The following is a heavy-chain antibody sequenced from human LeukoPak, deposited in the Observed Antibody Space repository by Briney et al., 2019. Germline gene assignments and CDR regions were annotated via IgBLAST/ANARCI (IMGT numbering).Heavy chain of an antibody. Sequence: SETLSLTCAVYGGSFSGYYWSWIRQPPGKGLEWIGEINHSGSTNYNPSLKSRVTISVDTSKNQFSLKLSSVTAADTAVYYCASSYDGSGLGVSDAFDIWGQGTMVTVSS. V-gene: IGHV4-34*01. J-gene: IGHJ3*02. CDR2: INHSGST. CDR1: GGSFSGYY. D-gene: IGHD3-22*01. CDR3: ASSYDGSGLGVSDAFDI.